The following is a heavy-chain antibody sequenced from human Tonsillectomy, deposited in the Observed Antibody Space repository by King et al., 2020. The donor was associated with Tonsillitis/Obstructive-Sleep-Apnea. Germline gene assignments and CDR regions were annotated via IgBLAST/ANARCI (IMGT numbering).Heavy chain of an antibody. CDR2: IDPSDSYT. Sequence: VQLVESGAEVKKPGESLRISCQGSGYSFTSYWINWVRQMPGKGLEWMGRIDPSDSYTNYSPSFQGHVTISADKSITTVYLQWSSLKASDTAMYYCARRQASSNWLGGGLDVWGQGTTVTVSS. CDR3: ARRQASSNWLGGGLDV. J-gene: IGHJ6*02. CDR1: GYSFTSYW. D-gene: IGHD6-13*01. V-gene: IGHV5-10-1*03.